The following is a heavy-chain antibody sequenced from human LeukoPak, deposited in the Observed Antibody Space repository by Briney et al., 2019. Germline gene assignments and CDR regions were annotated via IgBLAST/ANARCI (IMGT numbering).Heavy chain of an antibody. CDR2: ISGSGGST. CDR3: AKKYLYWNEELDY. Sequence: GGSLRLSCAASGFTFSSYAMSWVRQAPGKGLEWVSAISGSGGSTYYAESVKGRFTISRDNSKNTLYLQMNSLRAEDTAVYYCAKKYLYWNEELDYWGQGTLVTVSS. CDR1: GFTFSSYA. D-gene: IGHD1-1*01. V-gene: IGHV3-23*01. J-gene: IGHJ4*02.